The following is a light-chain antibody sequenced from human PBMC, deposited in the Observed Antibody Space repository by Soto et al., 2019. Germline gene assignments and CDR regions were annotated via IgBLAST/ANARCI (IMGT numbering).Light chain of an antibody. V-gene: IGLV4-69*01. CDR3: QTGGTGYVV. CDR2: LNSDGSH. Sequence: QLVLTQSPSASASLGASVKLTCTLSSGHSTYTIAWHQQQPEKGPRYLMNLNSDGSHTKGDGIPDRFSGSSSGAERYLTISSLQSEGEADYYCQTGGTGYVVFGGGTKVTVL. CDR1: SGHSTYT. J-gene: IGLJ2*01.